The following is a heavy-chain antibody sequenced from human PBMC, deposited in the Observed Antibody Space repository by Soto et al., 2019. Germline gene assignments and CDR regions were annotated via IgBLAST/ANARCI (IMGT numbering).Heavy chain of an antibody. J-gene: IGHJ1*01. V-gene: IGHV1-8*01. CDR3: ARGRAPGGDYRPYFQH. CDR2: MNPNSGNT. D-gene: IGHD4-4*01. Sequence: QVQLVQSGADVKKPGASVKVSCKASGYTFTTYDINWVRQAAGQGLEWMGWMNPNSGNTGYAQKFQGRVTMTRNTSTSTGYMELSGLTSEDTAVYFCARGRAPGGDYRPYFQHWGQGTLVTVSS. CDR1: GYTFTTYD.